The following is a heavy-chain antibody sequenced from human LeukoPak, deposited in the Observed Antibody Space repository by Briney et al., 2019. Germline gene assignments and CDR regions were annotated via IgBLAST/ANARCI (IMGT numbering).Heavy chain of an antibody. Sequence: SETPSLTCSVSGDSMISYYWSWIRQPPGKGLEWIGYIYYTGITNYSPSLTSRVTMSVDTSKNQFSLKLTSVTAADTAVYYCTRHAPVPVIGHGMGVWGQGTTVTVSS. CDR2: IYYTGIT. D-gene: IGHD3-10*01. CDR3: TRHAPVPVIGHGMGV. J-gene: IGHJ6*02. V-gene: IGHV4-59*08. CDR1: GDSMISYY.